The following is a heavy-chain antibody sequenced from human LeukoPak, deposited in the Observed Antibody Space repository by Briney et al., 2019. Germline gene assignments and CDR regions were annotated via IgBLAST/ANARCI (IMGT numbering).Heavy chain of an antibody. CDR3: ARGLMNRGAIDY. CDR1: GFTFSSYA. Sequence: GGSLRLSCAASGFTFSSYAMHWVRQAPGKGLEWVAVISYDGSNKYYADSVKGRFTISRDNSKNTLYLQMNSLRAEDTAVYYCARGLMNRGAIDYWGQGTLVTVSS. V-gene: IGHV3-30-3*01. D-gene: IGHD3-10*01. CDR2: ISYDGSNK. J-gene: IGHJ4*02.